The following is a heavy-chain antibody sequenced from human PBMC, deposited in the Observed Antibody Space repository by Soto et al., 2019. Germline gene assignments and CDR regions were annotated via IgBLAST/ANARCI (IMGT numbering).Heavy chain of an antibody. V-gene: IGHV4-59*01. CDR1: GCSLSVYY. CDR3: ARGVGTTPPRY. CDR2: IYASGSR. Sequence: SETRARTWWSSGCSLSVYYWNWLRRPPRQALEWIGYIYASGSRYYNPSLRSRVLISADTSKNQVSLELTTATAADTSGYFCARGVGTTPPRYGGR. D-gene: IGHD2-21*02. J-gene: IGHJ2*01.